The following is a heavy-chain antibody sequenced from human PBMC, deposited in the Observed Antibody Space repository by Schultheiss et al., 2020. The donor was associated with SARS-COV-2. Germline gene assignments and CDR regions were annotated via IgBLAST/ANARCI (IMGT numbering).Heavy chain of an antibody. CDR2: MNPNSGNT. Sequence: GESLKISCKASGYTFTSYDINWVRQATGQGLEWMGWMNPNSGNTGYAQKFQGRVTMTRNTSISTAYMELSSLRSEDTAVYYCATLNYDILTGYYYYYYGMDVWGQGTTVTVSS. J-gene: IGHJ6*02. V-gene: IGHV1-8*01. D-gene: IGHD3-9*01. CDR3: ATLNYDILTGYYYYYYGMDV. CDR1: GYTFTSYD.